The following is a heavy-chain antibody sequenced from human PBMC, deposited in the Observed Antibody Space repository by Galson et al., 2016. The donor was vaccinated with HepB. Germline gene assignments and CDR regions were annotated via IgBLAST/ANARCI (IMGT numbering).Heavy chain of an antibody. J-gene: IGHJ4*02. Sequence: SETLSLTCAVSGASIISRNYWSWVRQPPGKGLEWIGEIHHRGTINYNPSLKSRATISIDMSKNQFSLRLNSMTAADAAVYFCAREEGYHRYWGQGILVTVSS. CDR3: AREEGYHRY. V-gene: IGHV4-4*02. CDR1: GASIISRNY. CDR2: IHHRGTI. D-gene: IGHD5-18*01.